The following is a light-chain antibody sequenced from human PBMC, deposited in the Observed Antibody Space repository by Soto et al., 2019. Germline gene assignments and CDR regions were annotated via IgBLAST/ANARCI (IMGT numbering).Light chain of an antibody. V-gene: IGLV2-8*01. J-gene: IGLJ2*01. CDR2: EVT. Sequence: SWYQQHPGKVPKLMISEVTKRPSGVPDRFSGSKSGPSVSLPVSWFQAEVDVDFFCSQYAGSHVLFGGGTKLTVL. CDR3: SQYAGSHVL.